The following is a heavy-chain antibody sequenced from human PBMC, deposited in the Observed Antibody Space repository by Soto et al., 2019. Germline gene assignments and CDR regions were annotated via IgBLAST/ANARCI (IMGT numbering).Heavy chain of an antibody. V-gene: IGHV3-74*01. J-gene: IGHJ5*02. CDR3: VKDYAHITLGP. CDR1: GFSFSNYW. Sequence: GGSLRLSCAASGFSFSNYWMHWVRQVPGKGLVWVSRIRGDETVTDYADFVKGRFTISRDNAKNTLYLQMNSLTVEDTAIYYCVKDYAHITLGPWGQGLLVSVS. D-gene: IGHD2-2*01. CDR2: IRGDETVT.